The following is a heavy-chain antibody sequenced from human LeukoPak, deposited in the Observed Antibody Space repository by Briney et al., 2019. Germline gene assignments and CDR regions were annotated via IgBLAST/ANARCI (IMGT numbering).Heavy chain of an antibody. D-gene: IGHD6-6*01. CDR2: IHYSGST. V-gene: IGHV4-34*01. J-gene: IGHJ6*02. Sequence: SETLSLTCAVYGGSFSGYYWSWIRQPPGKGLEWIGSIHYSGSTYYNPSLKSRVTVSVDTSENQFSLKLSSVAAADTAVYYCARISAGRYGMDVWGQGTTVTVSS. CDR3: ARISAGRYGMDV. CDR1: GGSFSGYY.